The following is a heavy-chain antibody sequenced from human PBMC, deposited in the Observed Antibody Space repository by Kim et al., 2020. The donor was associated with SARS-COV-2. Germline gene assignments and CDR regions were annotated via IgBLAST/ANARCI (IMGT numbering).Heavy chain of an antibody. CDR2: IYYSGST. D-gene: IGHD6-19*01. V-gene: IGHV4-39*02. Sequence: SETLSLTCTVSGGSISSSSYYWGWIRQPPGKGLEWIGSIYYSGSTYYNPSLKSRVTISVDTSKNQFSLKLSSVTAADTAVYYCAREIVDIIAVAGIGGFDPWGQGTLVTVSS. CDR3: AREIVDIIAVAGIGGFDP. J-gene: IGHJ5*02. CDR1: GGSISSSSYY.